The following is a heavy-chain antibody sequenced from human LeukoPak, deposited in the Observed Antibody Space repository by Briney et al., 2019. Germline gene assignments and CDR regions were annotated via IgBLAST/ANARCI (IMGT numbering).Heavy chain of an antibody. V-gene: IGHV1-2*02. CDR2: INPNSGGS. CDR1: GYTFTGYY. J-gene: IGHJ6*02. CDR3: ARDWAAVSITKRALSYDNGMDV. Sequence: ASVTVSFKASGYTFTGYYMHWVRQAPGQGLEWMGWINPNSGGSNYAQKFQGRVTMTRDTSISTAYMELSRLRSDDTAVYYCARDWAAVSITKRALSYDNGMDVWGQGTTVTVSS. D-gene: IGHD3-10*01.